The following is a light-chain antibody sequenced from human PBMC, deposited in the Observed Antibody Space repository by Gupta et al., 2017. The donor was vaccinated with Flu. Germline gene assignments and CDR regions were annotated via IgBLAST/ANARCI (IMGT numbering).Light chain of an antibody. CDR1: QSVSSY. CDR3: QQRTNWPPALT. J-gene: IGKJ4*01. Sequence: EIVLTQSPATLSLSPGERATLSCRASQSVSSYLAWYQQKPGQAPRLLIYDTSTRATGILARFSGSGSRTDFTLTISSLEPEDFAVYYCQQRTNWPPALTFGGGTKVEIK. V-gene: IGKV3-11*01. CDR2: DTS.